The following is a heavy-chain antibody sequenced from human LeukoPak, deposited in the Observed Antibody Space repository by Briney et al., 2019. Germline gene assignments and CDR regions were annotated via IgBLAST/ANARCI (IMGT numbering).Heavy chain of an antibody. Sequence: GGSLRLSCAASGFTFSDYYMSWIRQAPGKGLEWVSYISGSGSTTYYADSVKGRFTISRDNAKNSLYLQMNSLRVEDTAVYYCAREEGGDCSRTSCYTSSWSQGTQVTVST. CDR2: ISGSGSTT. D-gene: IGHD2-2*02. CDR3: AREEGGDCSRTSCYTSS. CDR1: GFTFSDYY. V-gene: IGHV3-11*01. J-gene: IGHJ4*02.